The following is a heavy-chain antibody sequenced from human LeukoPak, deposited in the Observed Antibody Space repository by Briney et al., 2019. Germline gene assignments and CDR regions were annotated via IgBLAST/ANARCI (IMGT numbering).Heavy chain of an antibody. Sequence: GGSLRLSGAASGFTFSSYSMNWVRQAPGKGLEWVSSISSSSSYIYYADSVKGRFTISRDNAKNSLYLQMNSLRAEDTAVYYCARDQSSGSPLDYWGQGTLVTVSS. V-gene: IGHV3-21*01. CDR3: ARDQSSGSPLDY. CDR2: ISSSSSYI. D-gene: IGHD6-19*01. CDR1: GFTFSSYS. J-gene: IGHJ4*02.